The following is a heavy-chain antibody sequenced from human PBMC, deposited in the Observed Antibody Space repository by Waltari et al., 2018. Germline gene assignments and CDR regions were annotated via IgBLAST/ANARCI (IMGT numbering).Heavy chain of an antibody. J-gene: IGHJ4*02. V-gene: IGHV4-39*01. CDR3: ARHINFWSGYYFDS. Sequence: QLQLQESGPQLVKPSETLSLTCTVRGASLDNTTHYWGWVRQPPGKGLEWIGSIYYTGTTYYNPSLKSRMTISADTSKTQFSLRLSSVTAADTAVYYCARHINFWSGYYFDSWGQGTLVTVSS. CDR1: GASLDNTTHY. D-gene: IGHD3-3*01. CDR2: IYYTGTT.